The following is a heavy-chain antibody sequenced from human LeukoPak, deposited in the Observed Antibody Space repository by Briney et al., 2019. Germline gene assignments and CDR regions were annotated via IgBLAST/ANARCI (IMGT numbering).Heavy chain of an antibody. CDR2: IRYDGNNK. D-gene: IGHD1-14*01. Sequence: GGSLRLSCAASGFTFSSYGMLWVRQAPGKGLEWVAFIRYDGNNKLYADSMKGRFTISRDNSKNTLYLHINSLRAEDTAVYYCVKDNPLDYWGQGTLVIVSS. CDR1: GFTFSSYG. J-gene: IGHJ4*02. V-gene: IGHV3-30*02. CDR3: VKDNPLDY.